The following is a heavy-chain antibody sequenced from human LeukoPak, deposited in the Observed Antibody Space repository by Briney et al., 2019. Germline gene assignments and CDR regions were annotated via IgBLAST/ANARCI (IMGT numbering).Heavy chain of an antibody. Sequence: GGSLRLSCTASGFTFGDYAMSWFRQAPGKGLEWVGFIRSKAYGGTTEYAASVKGRFTISRDDSKGIAYLQMNSLKTEDTAVYYCTRVREDYSNYYYYYYMDVWGKGTTVTVSS. CDR1: GFTFGDYA. J-gene: IGHJ6*03. V-gene: IGHV3-49*03. CDR3: TRVREDYSNYYYYYYMDV. CDR2: IRSKAYGGTT. D-gene: IGHD4-11*01.